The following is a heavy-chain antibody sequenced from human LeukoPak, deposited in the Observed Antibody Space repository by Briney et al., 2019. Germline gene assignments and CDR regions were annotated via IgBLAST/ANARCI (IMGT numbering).Heavy chain of an antibody. D-gene: IGHD5-12*01. CDR2: FDPEDGET. Sequence: ASVKVSCKVSGYTLTELSMHWVRQAPGKGLEWMGGFDPEDGETIYAQKFQGRVTMTEDTSTDTAYMELSSLRSEDTAVYYCASLSGYANQPDYWGQGTLVTVSS. V-gene: IGHV1-24*01. CDR1: GYTLTELS. CDR3: ASLSGYANQPDY. J-gene: IGHJ4*02.